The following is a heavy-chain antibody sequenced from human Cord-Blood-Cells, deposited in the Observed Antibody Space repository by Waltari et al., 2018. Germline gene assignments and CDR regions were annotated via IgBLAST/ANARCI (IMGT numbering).Heavy chain of an antibody. V-gene: IGHV1-69*09. Sequence: QVQLVQSGAEVKKPGSSVKVSCKASGGTFSSYAISWVRQAPGQGLEWMGRIIPILGKANYARNFQGKVTITRKKSRSTATRGLSSLRSKETPLYYWAGVEKLDSWGQGPLVT. J-gene: IGHJ5*01. D-gene: IGHD3-3*01. CDR1: GGTFSSYA. CDR2: IIPILGKA. CDR3: AGVEKLDS.